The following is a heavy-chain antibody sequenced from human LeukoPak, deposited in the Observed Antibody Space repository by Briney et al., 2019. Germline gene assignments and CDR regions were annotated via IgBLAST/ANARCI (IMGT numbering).Heavy chain of an antibody. CDR1: GGSISSGDYY. Sequence: PSETLSLTCAVSGGSISSGDYYWRWIRQPPGKGLEWIGYIYYSGSTYYNPSLKGRVTISVDTSKNQFSLKLTSVTAADTAVYYCARAGATHWFDPWGQGTLVTVSS. V-gene: IGHV4-30-4*08. J-gene: IGHJ5*02. CDR2: IYYSGST. CDR3: ARAGATHWFDP. D-gene: IGHD1-26*01.